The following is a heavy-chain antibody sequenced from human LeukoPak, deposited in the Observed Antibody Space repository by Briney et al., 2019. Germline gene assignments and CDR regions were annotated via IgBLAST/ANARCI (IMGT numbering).Heavy chain of an antibody. V-gene: IGHV3-9*01. CDR2: ISWNSGSI. Sequence: GGSLRLSCAASGFTFDDYAMHWVRQAPGKGLEWVSGISWNSGSIGYADSVKGRFTISRDNAKNSLYLQMNSLRAEDTALYYCAKDTGAYSNYLIDYWGQGTLVTVSS. D-gene: IGHD4-11*01. CDR3: AKDTGAYSNYLIDY. J-gene: IGHJ4*02. CDR1: GFTFDDYA.